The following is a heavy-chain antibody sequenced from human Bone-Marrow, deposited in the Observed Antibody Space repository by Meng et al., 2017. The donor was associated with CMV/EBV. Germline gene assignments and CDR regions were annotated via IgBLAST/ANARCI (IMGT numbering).Heavy chain of an antibody. CDR1: GYSFTSYW. CDR3: ARHETHCSSTSCPGPPYGMDV. J-gene: IGHJ6*02. V-gene: IGHV5-51*01. D-gene: IGHD2-2*01. CDR2: IYPGDSDT. Sequence: GGSLRLSCKGSGYSFTSYWIGWVRQMPGKGLEWMGIIYPGDSDTRYSPSFQGQVTISADKSISTAYLQWSSLKASDTAMHYCARHETHCSSTSCPGPPYGMDVWGQGTTVTVSS.